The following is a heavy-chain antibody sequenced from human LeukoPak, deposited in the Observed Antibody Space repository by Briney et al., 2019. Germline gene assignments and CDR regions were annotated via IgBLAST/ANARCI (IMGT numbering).Heavy chain of an antibody. V-gene: IGHV3-11*01. CDR3: AAYYGSGSVNYYRGMDI. CDR1: EFTFSDYY. J-gene: IGHJ6*02. CDR2: ISDSAINT. Sequence: GGSLRLSCEASEFTFSDYYMSWIRQAPGKGLEWISYISDSAINTHYADSVKGRFTISRDNAKKLLVLEMKSLRSEDTAAYYCAAYYGSGSVNYYRGMDIWGQGTTVTVSS. D-gene: IGHD3-10*01.